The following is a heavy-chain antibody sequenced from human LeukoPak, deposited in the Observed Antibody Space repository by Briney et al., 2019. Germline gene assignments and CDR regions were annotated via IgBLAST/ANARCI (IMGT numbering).Heavy chain of an antibody. CDR3: AIQRDGYNPIGHNAFDI. D-gene: IGHD5-24*01. V-gene: IGHV4-59*08. Sequence: SETLSLTCTVSGDSISHSYWSWICQTPRRGQEWIGYIYYSGRTKYNPSLESRVTMSVATSKTQFSLSLRSVTAADSALYYCAIQRDGYNPIGHNAFDIWGQGTTVIVSS. CDR2: IYYSGRT. J-gene: IGHJ3*02. CDR1: GDSISHSY.